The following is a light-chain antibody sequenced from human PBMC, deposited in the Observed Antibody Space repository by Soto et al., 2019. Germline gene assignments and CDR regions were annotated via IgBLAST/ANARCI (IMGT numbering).Light chain of an antibody. CDR1: SFDVDDYNS. V-gene: IGLV2-14*01. CDR3: SLYTTSSTPSYV. J-gene: IGLJ1*01. Sequence: QSVLTQPASVSGSPGQSITISCTGTSFDVDDYNSVSWYQQPPGKAPKLIIYEVNNRPSGVSNRFSGSNSDNTASLTISGLQAEDEADYYCSLYTTSSTPSYVFGTGTQLTVL. CDR2: EVN.